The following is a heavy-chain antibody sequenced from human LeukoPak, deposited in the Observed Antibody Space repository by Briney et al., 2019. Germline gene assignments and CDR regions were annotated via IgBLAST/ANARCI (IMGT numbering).Heavy chain of an antibody. D-gene: IGHD6-13*01. Sequence: GGSLRLSCAASGFTLSSYWMTWVRQAPGKGLEWVANIKQGGSEKYYVESVKGRFIISRDNAKNSLYLQMNSLRAEDTAVHYCARQGTSSWNLNYWGQGVLVTVSS. CDR2: IKQGGSEK. J-gene: IGHJ4*02. CDR1: GFTLSSYW. CDR3: ARQGTSSWNLNY. V-gene: IGHV3-7*03.